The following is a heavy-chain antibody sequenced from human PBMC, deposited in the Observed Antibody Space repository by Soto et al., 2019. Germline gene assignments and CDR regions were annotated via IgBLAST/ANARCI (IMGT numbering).Heavy chain of an antibody. J-gene: IGHJ4*02. D-gene: IGHD1-1*01. V-gene: IGHV3-48*02. CDR2: ISSVSTTI. Sequence: EVQLVESGGGLVQPGGSLRLSCAASGFTFSGYNMNWVRQAPGKGLEWVSFISSVSTTINYADSVEGRFTISRDNAKDSLYLQMNSLRDEDTAVYYCARVRIPLTGTGGFYFDYWGQGALVTVSS. CDR1: GFTFSGYN. CDR3: ARVRIPLTGTGGFYFDY.